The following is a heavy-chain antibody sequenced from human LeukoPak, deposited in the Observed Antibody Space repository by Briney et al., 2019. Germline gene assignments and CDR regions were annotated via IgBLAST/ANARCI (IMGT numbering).Heavy chain of an antibody. D-gene: IGHD3-3*01. CDR3: ARGLRFLEWLLRP. J-gene: IGHJ5*02. V-gene: IGHV1-2*02. CDR1: GCTFTGYY. CDR2: INPNSGGT. Sequence: ASVKVSCKASGCTFTGYYMHWVRQAPGQGLEWMGWINPNSGGTNYAQKFQGRVTMTRDTSISTAYMELSRLRSDDTAVYYCARGLRFLEWLLRPWGQGTLVTVSS.